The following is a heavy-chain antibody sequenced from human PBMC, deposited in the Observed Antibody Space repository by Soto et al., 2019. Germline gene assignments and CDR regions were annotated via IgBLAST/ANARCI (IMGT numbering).Heavy chain of an antibody. V-gene: IGHV2-5*02. CDR3: AHRVLRTVFGLVTTTAIYFDF. J-gene: IGHJ4*02. CDR2: IYWDDDK. CDR1: GFSLTTSGVG. D-gene: IGHD3-3*01. Sequence: ITLNESGPTQVKPRQTLTLTCTFSGFSLTTSGVGVGWIRQSPGKAPAWLALIYWDDDKRYSPSLKSRLTITKDSSKNQVVLTMADLDPADTATYYCAHRVLRTVFGLVTTTAIYFDFWGQGTPVAVSS.